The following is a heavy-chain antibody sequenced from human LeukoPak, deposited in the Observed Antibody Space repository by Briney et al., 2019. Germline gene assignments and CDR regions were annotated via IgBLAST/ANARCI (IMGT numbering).Heavy chain of an antibody. CDR2: IKEDVSDK. CDR1: GFTIDDYW. J-gene: IGHJ4*02. V-gene: IGHV3-7*03. D-gene: IGHD3-3*01. CDR3: ARVGVAGFDY. Sequence: PGGSLRLSCAASGFTIDDYWMSWVRQAPGKGLEWVANIKEDVSDKYYVDSVKCRFTISRDNAKNSLYLQMSRLRAEDTAVYYCARVGVAGFDYWGQGILVTVSS.